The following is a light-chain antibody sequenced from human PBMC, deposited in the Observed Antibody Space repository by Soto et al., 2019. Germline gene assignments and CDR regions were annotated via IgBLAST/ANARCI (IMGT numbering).Light chain of an antibody. CDR3: QQSYSSPWT. V-gene: IGKV1-39*01. CDR1: QSISSY. J-gene: IGKJ1*01. CDR2: VSC. Sequence: DIQMTQSTSSLSASVGDRVTSTCRASQSISSYLNWYQQKPGKAPKLLIYVSCSLQSGVPSRFTRSISATKFTLTISSLQPEAFATYYFQQSYSSPWTFGQRTKVEIK.